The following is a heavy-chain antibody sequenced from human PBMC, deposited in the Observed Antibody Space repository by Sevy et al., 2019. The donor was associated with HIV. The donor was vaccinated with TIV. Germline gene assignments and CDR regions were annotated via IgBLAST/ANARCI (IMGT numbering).Heavy chain of an antibody. D-gene: IGHD6-19*01. CDR1: GFSFSTHA. J-gene: IGHJ4*02. CDR2: ISFDGSDK. V-gene: IGHV3-30*03. CDR3: ASDAGYSTVWYSGY. Sequence: GGSLRLSCAASGFSFSTHAMHWVRQAPGKGLEWVAVISFDGSDKYYTDSEKGRFTISRDDSKNTLLLQVSRLRAEDTAVYYRASDAGYSTVWYSGYWGQGTLVTVSS.